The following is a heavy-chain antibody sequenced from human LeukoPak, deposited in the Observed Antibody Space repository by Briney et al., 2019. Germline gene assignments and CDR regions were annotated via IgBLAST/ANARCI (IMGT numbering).Heavy chain of an antibody. CDR2: IYYSGST. CDR1: GGSISSYY. J-gene: IGHJ4*02. Sequence: SETLSLTCTVSGGSISSYYWSWIRQPPGKGLEWIGYIYYSGSTNYNPSLKSRVTISVDTSKNQFSLKLSSVTAADTAVYYCARGRYYYDRSGYSNWGQGTLVTVSS. D-gene: IGHD3-22*01. V-gene: IGHV4-59*01. CDR3: ARGRYYYDRSGYSN.